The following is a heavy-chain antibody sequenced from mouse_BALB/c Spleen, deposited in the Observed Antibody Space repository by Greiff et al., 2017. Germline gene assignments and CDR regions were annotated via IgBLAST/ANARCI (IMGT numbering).Heavy chain of an antibody. J-gene: IGHJ4*01. CDR3: ARAKLLYYYYAMDY. V-gene: IGHV1-14*01. D-gene: IGHD3-1*01. CDR2: INPYNDGT. Sequence: VQLQQSGPELVKPGASVKMSCKASGYTFTSYVMHWVKQKPGQGLEWIGYINPYNDGTKYNEKFKGKATLTSDKSSSTAYMELSSLTSEDSAVYYCARAKLLYYYYAMDYWGQGTSVTVSS. CDR1: GYTFTSYV.